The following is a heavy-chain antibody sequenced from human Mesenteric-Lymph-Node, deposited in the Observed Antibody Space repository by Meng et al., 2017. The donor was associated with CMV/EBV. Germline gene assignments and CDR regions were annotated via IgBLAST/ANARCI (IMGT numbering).Heavy chain of an antibody. D-gene: IGHD6-13*01. Sequence: GSLRLSCTVSGYSISNGYYWGWIRQPPGKGLEWIGSIYHSGSTYYNPSLKSRVTISVDTSKNQFSLKLSSVTAADTAVYYCARDGGYSSSWYVLYWGQGTLVTVSS. CDR1: GYSISNGYY. J-gene: IGHJ4*02. CDR2: IYHSGST. V-gene: IGHV4-38-2*02. CDR3: ARDGGYSSSWYVLY.